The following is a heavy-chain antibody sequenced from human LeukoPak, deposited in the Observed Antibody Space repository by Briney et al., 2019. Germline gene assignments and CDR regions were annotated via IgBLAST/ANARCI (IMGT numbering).Heavy chain of an antibody. Sequence: GGSLRLSCAASGFTFSSYSMNWVRQAPGKGLEWVSYISSSSSTIYYADSMKGRFTISRDNAKSSLYLQMNSLTAEDSAMYYCARDSLRAATYLDAFDIWGQGTMVTVSS. CDR1: GFTFSSYS. CDR3: ARDSLRAATYLDAFDI. V-gene: IGHV3-48*01. CDR2: ISSSSSTI. J-gene: IGHJ3*02. D-gene: IGHD2-15*01.